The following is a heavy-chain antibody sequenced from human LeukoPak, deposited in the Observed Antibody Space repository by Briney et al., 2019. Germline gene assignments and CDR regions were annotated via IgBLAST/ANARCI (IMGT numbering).Heavy chain of an antibody. CDR1: GGSIRGYY. CDR2: IYSSGST. J-gene: IGHJ3*02. V-gene: IGHV4-59*01. Sequence: TSETLSLTCNVSGGSIRGYYWSWIRQPPGKGLEWIGYIYSSGSTNYNPSLKSRVTMSVDMSKNQFPLKVGSVTAADTAVYYCARAGPGAFDIWGQGTMVTVSS. D-gene: IGHD1-1*01. CDR3: ARAGPGAFDI.